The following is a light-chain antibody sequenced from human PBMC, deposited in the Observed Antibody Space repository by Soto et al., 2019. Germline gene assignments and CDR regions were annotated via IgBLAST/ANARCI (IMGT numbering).Light chain of an antibody. V-gene: IGKV1-16*01. J-gene: IGKJ1*01. CDR2: AAS. CDR1: QGIRND. CDR3: QQYYSYPST. Sequence: DIQMTQSPSSLSASAGDRVAISCRASQGIRNDLDWFQQKPGKAPKLLIYAASNLEGGVPSRFSGSGSGTEFTLTISRLQPDAFATYYCQQYYSYPSTIRQGTRMHIK.